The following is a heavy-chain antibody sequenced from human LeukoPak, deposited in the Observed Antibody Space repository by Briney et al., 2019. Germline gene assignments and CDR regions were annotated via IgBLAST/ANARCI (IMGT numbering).Heavy chain of an antibody. V-gene: IGHV5-51*01. D-gene: IGHD2-21*02. CDR1: GYSFSSYW. CDR3: ARLGTYCGGDCTNWYFDL. J-gene: IGHJ2*01. CDR2: IYPGDSDT. Sequence: GESLKISGKGSGYSFSSYWIGWVRQMPGKGLEWMGIIYPGDSDTRYNPSFQGQVTISADKSISTASLQWNSLKASDTAMYYCARLGTYCGGDCTNWYFDLWGRGTLVTVSS.